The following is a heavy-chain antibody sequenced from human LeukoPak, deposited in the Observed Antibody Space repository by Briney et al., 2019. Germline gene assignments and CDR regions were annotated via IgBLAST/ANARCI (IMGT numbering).Heavy chain of an antibody. CDR2: ISGSGGST. J-gene: IGHJ6*03. D-gene: IGHD3-3*01. Sequence: GGSLRLSCAASGFTFSSYGMSWVRQAPGKGLEWVSAISGSGGSTYYADSVKGRFTISRDNSKNTLYLQMNSLRPEDTAVYFCARDGSVLWSGYPSISYYYMDVWGKGTTVTVSS. CDR3: ARDGSVLWSGYPSISYYYMDV. CDR1: GFTFSSYG. V-gene: IGHV3-23*01.